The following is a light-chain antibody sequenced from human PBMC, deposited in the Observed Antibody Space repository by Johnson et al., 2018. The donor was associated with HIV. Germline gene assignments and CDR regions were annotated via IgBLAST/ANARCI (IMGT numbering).Light chain of an antibody. V-gene: IGLV1-51*02. CDR3: GTWDTSLGAQYV. CDR2: ENN. CDR1: TSNIGNNY. Sequence: QSVLTQPPSVSAAPGQKVTISCSGGTSNIGNNYVSWYQHLPGTAPKLLIYENNKRPSGIPDRFSGAKSGTSATLAITGLQTGDEADYYCGTWDTSLGAQYVFGSGTKVTVL. J-gene: IGLJ1*01.